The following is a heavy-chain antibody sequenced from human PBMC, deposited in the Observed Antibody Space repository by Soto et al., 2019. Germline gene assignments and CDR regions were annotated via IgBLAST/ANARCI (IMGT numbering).Heavy chain of an antibody. V-gene: IGHV6-1*01. D-gene: IGHD3-3*01. J-gene: IGHJ6*03. CDR2: TYYKSKWYY. CDR3: SRGSWDDVSGHYYMDV. CDR1: GDSVSNNSAG. Sequence: SQTLSLTCAISGDSVSNNSAGWNWVRKTPSRGLEWLGRTYYKSKWYYNSAVSVKSRITINPDTSKNQFSLQLNSVTPEDTAVYYCSRGSWDDVSGHYYMDVWGKGTTVTVSS.